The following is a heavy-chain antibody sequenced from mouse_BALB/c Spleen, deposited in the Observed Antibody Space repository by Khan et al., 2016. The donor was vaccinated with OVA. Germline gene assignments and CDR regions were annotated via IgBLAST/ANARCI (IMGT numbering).Heavy chain of an antibody. J-gene: IGHJ4*01. CDR3: ARQPYYHYNIMDY. D-gene: IGHD2-10*01. Sequence: QVQLKESGPGLVAPSQSLSITCTISGFSLTNYGIHWVRQPPGKGLEWLVVIWSDGSTTYNSALKSRLTISKDNPKSQVFLKMNSLQTDDTAVYFCARQPYYHYNIMDYWGQGTSVTVSS. CDR2: IWSDGST. V-gene: IGHV2-6-1*01. CDR1: GFSLTNYG.